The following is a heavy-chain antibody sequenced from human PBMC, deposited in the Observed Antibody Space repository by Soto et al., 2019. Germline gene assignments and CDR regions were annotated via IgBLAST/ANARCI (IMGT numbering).Heavy chain of an antibody. Sequence: HPGGSLRLSCAASGFTFSSYAMHWVRQAPGKGLEWVAVISYDGSNKYYADSVKGRFTISRDNSKNTLYLQMNSLRAEDTAVYYCARDGAYDSSGPLPLGGMDVWGQGTTVTVSS. V-gene: IGHV3-30-3*01. CDR3: ARDGAYDSSGPLPLGGMDV. CDR1: GFTFSSYA. CDR2: ISYDGSNK. D-gene: IGHD3-22*01. J-gene: IGHJ6*02.